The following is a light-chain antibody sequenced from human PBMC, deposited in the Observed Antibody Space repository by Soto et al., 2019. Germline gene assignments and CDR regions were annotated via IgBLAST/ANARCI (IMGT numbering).Light chain of an antibody. V-gene: IGLV2-14*01. CDR1: SSDVGGYNY. CDR2: EVS. CDR3: SSYTSSSTFYV. Sequence: QSALTQSASVSGSPGQSITISCTGTSSDVGGYNYVSWYQQHPGKAPKLMIYEVSNRPSGVSNRFSGFKSGNTASLTNSGPQAEDEADYYCSSYTSSSTFYVFGTGTKLTVL. J-gene: IGLJ1*01.